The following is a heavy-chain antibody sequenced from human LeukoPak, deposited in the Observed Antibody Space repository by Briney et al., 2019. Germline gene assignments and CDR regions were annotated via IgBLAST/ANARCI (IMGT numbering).Heavy chain of an antibody. J-gene: IGHJ3*02. CDR2: IYWDDDK. CDR1: GFSLSTSGVG. Sequence: SGPTLVNPTQTLTLTCTFSGFSLSTSGVGVGWIRQPPGKALEWLALIYWDDDKRYSPSLKSRLTITKDASKNQVVLAMTNMDPVDTATYYCAHVGNSSSWYEDAFDIWGQGTMVTVSS. D-gene: IGHD6-13*01. CDR3: AHVGNSSSWYEDAFDI. V-gene: IGHV2-5*02.